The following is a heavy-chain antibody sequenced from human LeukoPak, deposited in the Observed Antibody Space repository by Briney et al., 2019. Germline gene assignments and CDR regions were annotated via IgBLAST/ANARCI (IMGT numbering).Heavy chain of an antibody. CDR3: ARSRAQSWHDALDI. CDR1: GGSFSGYY. J-gene: IGHJ3*02. D-gene: IGHD4-11*01. V-gene: IGHV4-34*01. CDR2: INHSGST. Sequence: SETLSLTCAVYGGSFSGYYWSWIRQPPGKGLEWIGEINHSGSTNYNPSLKSRVTISVDTSKNQFSLKLSSVTAADTAVYYCARSRAQSWHDALDIWGQGTMVTVSS.